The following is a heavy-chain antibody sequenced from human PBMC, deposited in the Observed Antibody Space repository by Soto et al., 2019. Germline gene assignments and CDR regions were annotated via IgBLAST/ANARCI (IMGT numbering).Heavy chain of an antibody. CDR2: IYYSGST. CDR3: ARQRSRLLWFGETFDY. D-gene: IGHD3-10*01. V-gene: IGHV4-39*01. Sequence: SETLSLTCTVSGGSISSSSYYWGWIRQPPGKGLEWIGSIYYSGSTYYNPSLKSRVTISVDTSKNQFSLKLSSVTAADTAVYYCARQRSRLLWFGETFDYSGKRTLVTLSS. J-gene: IGHJ4*02. CDR1: GGSISSSSYY.